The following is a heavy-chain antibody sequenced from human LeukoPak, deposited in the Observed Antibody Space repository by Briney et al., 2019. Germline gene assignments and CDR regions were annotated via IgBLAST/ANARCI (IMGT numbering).Heavy chain of an antibody. Sequence: PGGSLRLSCAASGFTFSSYWMSWVRQAPGKGLEWVANIKQDGSEKYYVDSVKGRFTISRDNAKNSLYLQMNSLRAEDTAVYYCARGRTVTTSHDAFDIWGQGTMVTVSS. CDR3: ARGRTVTTSHDAFDI. J-gene: IGHJ3*02. D-gene: IGHD4-17*01. CDR2: IKQDGSEK. V-gene: IGHV3-7*03. CDR1: GFTFSSYW.